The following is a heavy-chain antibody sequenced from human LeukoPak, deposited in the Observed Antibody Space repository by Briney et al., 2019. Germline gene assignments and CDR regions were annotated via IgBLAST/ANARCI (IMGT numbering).Heavy chain of an antibody. CDR2: ILYSGGS. V-gene: IGHV4-59*08. CDR3: ARLGSTFDI. CDR1: GGSISSYY. J-gene: IGHJ3*02. Sequence: SGTLSLTCTVSGGSISSYYWTWIRQPPGKGLEWIGYILYSGGSNYNPSLKSRVTISVDTSKNHFSLKLSSVTAADTAVYYCARLGSTFDIWGQGTMVTVSS. D-gene: IGHD2-2*01.